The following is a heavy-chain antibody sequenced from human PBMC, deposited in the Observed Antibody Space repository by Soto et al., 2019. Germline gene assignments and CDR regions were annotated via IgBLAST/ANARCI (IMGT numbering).Heavy chain of an antibody. J-gene: IGHJ5*02. V-gene: IGHV3-48*02. CDR1: GFTFSSYS. D-gene: IGHD3-9*01. Sequence: EVQLVESGGGLVQPGGSLRLSCAASGFTFSSYSMNWVRQAPGKGLEWVSYISSSSSTIYYADSVKGRFTISRDNAKNSLSLQMNSLRDEDTAVYYCARTDWLSGHFDPWGQGTLVTVSS. CDR3: ARTDWLSGHFDP. CDR2: ISSSSSTI.